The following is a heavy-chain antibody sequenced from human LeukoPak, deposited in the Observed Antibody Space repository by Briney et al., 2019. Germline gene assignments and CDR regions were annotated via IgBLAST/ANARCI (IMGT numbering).Heavy chain of an antibody. CDR2: IYYTGST. V-gene: IGHV4-59*01. CDR1: GGSISSYY. CDR3: ARVGDGNFDY. J-gene: IGHJ4*02. Sequence: PSETLSLTCTVSGGSISSYYWSWIRQPPGKGLEWIGYIYYTGSTSYHPSLKSRVTISVDTSKSQFSLKLSSVTAADTAVYYCARVGDGNFDYWGQGTLVTVSS.